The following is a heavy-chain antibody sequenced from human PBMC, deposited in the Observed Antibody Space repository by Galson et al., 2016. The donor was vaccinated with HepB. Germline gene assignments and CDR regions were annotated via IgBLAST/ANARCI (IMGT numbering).Heavy chain of an antibody. CDR1: GYTFISYV. V-gene: IGHV1-3*01. J-gene: IGHJ4*02. Sequence: VSCKASGYTFISYVIQWVRQAPGHRLEWMGWINAGNGNTKYSQKFQGRVIIDRDTSASTAYMELSRLRPEDTAIYYCARSPTGFCSRTKCYGFNYLDRWGQGTPVTVSS. D-gene: IGHD2-2*03. CDR3: ARSPTGFCSRTKCYGFNYLDR. CDR2: INAGNGNT.